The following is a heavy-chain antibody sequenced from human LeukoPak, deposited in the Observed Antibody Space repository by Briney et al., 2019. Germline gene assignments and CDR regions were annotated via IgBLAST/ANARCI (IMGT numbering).Heavy chain of an antibody. V-gene: IGHV3-66*01. Sequence: GGSLRLSCVVSGFTFSSYSMSWVRQAPGKGLEWVSIMYSGGSTYNADSVKARFTISRDNSKNTLYLQMNSLRAEDTAVYYCAREGTVRGQGTLVTVSS. CDR3: AREGTV. D-gene: IGHD4-11*01. J-gene: IGHJ4*02. CDR1: GFTFSSYS. CDR2: MYSGGST.